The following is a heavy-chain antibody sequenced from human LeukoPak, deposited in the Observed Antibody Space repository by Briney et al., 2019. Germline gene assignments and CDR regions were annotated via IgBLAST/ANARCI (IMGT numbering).Heavy chain of an antibody. Sequence: GGSLRLSCAASGFTVSANYMSWVRQAPGKGLEWVAVIWYDGSNKYYADSVKGRFTISRDNSKNTLYLQMNSLRAEDTAVYYCARGSGYSGYDAVDYWGQGTLVTVSS. CDR3: ARGSGYSGYDAVDY. CDR1: GFTVSANY. CDR2: IWYDGSNK. V-gene: IGHV3-33*08. D-gene: IGHD5-12*01. J-gene: IGHJ4*02.